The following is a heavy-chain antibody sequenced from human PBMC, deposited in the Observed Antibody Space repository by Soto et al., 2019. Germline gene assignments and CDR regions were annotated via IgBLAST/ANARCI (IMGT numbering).Heavy chain of an antibody. CDR2: IYYSGST. J-gene: IGHJ5*02. V-gene: IGHV4-39*01. CDR3: ARHYSSGSRNWFDP. CDR1: GGSINSSSYF. Sequence: SETLSLTCIVSGGSINSSSYFWGWVRPPPGKGLEWIGSIYYSGSTYYNPSLRSRVTISVDTSKNQFSLKLSSVTAADTAVFYCARHYSSGSRNWFDPWGQGTLVTVSS. D-gene: IGHD6-19*01.